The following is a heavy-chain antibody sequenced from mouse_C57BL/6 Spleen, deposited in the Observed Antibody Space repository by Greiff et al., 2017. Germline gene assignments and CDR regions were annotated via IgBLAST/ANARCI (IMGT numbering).Heavy chain of an antibody. V-gene: IGHV5-17*01. CDR1: GFTFSDYG. CDR2: ISSGSSTI. CDR3: ARGPYYGSSSFAY. D-gene: IGHD1-1*01. Sequence: DVMLVESGGGLVKPGGSLKLSCAASGFTFSDYGMHWVRQAPEKGLEWVAYISSGSSTIYYADTVKGRFTISRDNAKNTLFLQMTSLRSEDTAMYYCARGPYYGSSSFAYWGQGTLVTVSA. J-gene: IGHJ3*01.